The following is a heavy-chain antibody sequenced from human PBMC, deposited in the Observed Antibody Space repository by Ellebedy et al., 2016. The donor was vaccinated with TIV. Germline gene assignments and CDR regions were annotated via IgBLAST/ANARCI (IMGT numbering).Heavy chain of an antibody. CDR1: GGSFSGYY. D-gene: IGHD6-13*01. J-gene: IGHJ6*03. CDR3: AREPIAAAGTNYYYYYMDV. Sequence: GSLRLSXAVYGGSFSGYYWSWIRQPPGKGLEWIGEINHSGSTNYNPSLKSRVTISVDTSKNQFSLKLSSVTAADTAVYYCAREPIAAAGTNYYYYYMDVWGKGTTVTVSS. CDR2: INHSGST. V-gene: IGHV4-34*01.